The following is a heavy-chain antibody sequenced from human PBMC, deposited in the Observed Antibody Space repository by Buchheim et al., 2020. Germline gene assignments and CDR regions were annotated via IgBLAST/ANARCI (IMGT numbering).Heavy chain of an antibody. CDR3: ARGMGSGWNDY. CDR2: INIDGSTT. Sequence: EVQLVESGGGLVQPGGSLRLSCAASGFTFANYWMYWVRQAPGKGLFWVSRINIDGSTTQYVDSVTGRFTISRDNAKNTFYLQINSLRAEDTAVYYCARGMGSGWNDYWGQGTL. D-gene: IGHD6-19*01. CDR1: GFTFANYW. V-gene: IGHV3-74*03. J-gene: IGHJ4*02.